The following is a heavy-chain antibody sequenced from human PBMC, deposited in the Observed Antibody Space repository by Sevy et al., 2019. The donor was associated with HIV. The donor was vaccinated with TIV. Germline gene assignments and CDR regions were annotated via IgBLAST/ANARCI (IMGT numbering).Heavy chain of an antibody. D-gene: IGHD4-4*01. CDR3: ARGADYSKHYYYYYMDV. CDR1: GDTFSSYA. V-gene: IGHV1-69*13. Sequence: ALVKVSCKASGDTFSSYAISWVRQAPGQGLEWMGGIIPIFGTANYAQKFQGRVTITADESTSTAYMELSSLRSEDTAVYYCARGADYSKHYYYYYMDVWGKWTTVTVSS. J-gene: IGHJ6*03. CDR2: IIPIFGTA.